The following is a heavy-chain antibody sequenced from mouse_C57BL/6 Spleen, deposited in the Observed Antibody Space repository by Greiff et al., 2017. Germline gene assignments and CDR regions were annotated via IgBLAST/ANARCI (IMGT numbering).Heavy chain of an antibody. CDR1: GFTFSSYA. D-gene: IGHD4-1*01. Sequence: EVKLVESGGGLVKPGGSLKLSCAASGFTFSSYAMSWVRQTPEKRLEWVATISDGGSYTYYPDNVKGRFTISRDNAKNNLYLQMSHLKSEDTAMYYCARERYLGAMDYWGQGTSVTVSS. CDR2: ISDGGSYT. CDR3: ARERYLGAMDY. V-gene: IGHV5-4*01. J-gene: IGHJ4*01.